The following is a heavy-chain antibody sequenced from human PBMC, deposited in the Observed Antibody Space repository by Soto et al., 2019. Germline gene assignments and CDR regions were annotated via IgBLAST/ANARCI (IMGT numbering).Heavy chain of an antibody. J-gene: IGHJ3*02. CDR3: ARDSLLWFGELFGAFDI. CDR1: GGSISSYY. CDR2: IYYSGST. Sequence: SETLSLTCPVSGGSISSYYWSWIRQPPGKGLEWIGYIYYSGSTNYNPSLKSRVTISVDTSKNQFSLKLSSVTAADTAVYYCARDSLLWFGELFGAFDIWGQGTMVTVSS. V-gene: IGHV4-59*01. D-gene: IGHD3-10*01.